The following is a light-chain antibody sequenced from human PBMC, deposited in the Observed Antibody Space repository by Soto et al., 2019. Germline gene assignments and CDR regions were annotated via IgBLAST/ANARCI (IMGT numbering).Light chain of an antibody. V-gene: IGKV3-15*01. CDR3: QQRSNWPLT. J-gene: IGKJ4*01. CDR2: DAS. Sequence: EIVMTQSPATLSVSPGERATLSCRASQSISTNLAWYQQRPGQAPRLLISDASSRATAIPTRFSGSGSGTEFTLTISSLQSEDFAVYYCQQRSNWPLTFGGGTKVEIK. CDR1: QSISTN.